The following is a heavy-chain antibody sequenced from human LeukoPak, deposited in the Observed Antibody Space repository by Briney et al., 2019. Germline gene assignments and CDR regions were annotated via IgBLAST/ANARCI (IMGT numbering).Heavy chain of an antibody. CDR1: GFTFSNYA. D-gene: IGHD3-22*01. Sequence: YPGGSMRLSCAASGFTFSNYAMSWVRQAPGKGLEWVAAISNSGVNTFHAGSVRGRFTISRDNSKNTLYLQMNSLRAEDTAVYYCAKDSLGYYDSSGPLDYWGQGTLVTVSS. J-gene: IGHJ4*02. V-gene: IGHV3-23*01. CDR2: ISNSGVNT. CDR3: AKDSLGYYDSSGPLDY.